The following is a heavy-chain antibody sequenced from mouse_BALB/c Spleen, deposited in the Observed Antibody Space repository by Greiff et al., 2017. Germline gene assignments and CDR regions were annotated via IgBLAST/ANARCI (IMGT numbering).Heavy chain of an antibody. CDR2: IWAGGST. CDR3: ARDRYYGSSAWFAY. D-gene: IGHD1-1*01. Sequence: VMLVESGPGLVAPSQSLSITCTVSGFSLTSYGVHWVRQPPGKGLEWLGVIWAGGSTNYNSALMSRLSISKDNSKSQVFLKMNSLQTDDTAMYYCARDRYYGSSAWFAYWGQGTLVTVSA. J-gene: IGHJ3*01. CDR1: GFSLTSYG. V-gene: IGHV2-9*02.